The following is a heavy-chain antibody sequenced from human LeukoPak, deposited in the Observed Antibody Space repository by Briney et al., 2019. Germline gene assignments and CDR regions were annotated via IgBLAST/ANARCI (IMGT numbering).Heavy chain of an antibody. CDR1: GFTFSSYA. D-gene: IGHD3-10*01. CDR2: ISGSGGST. V-gene: IGHV3-23*01. Sequence: GGSLRLSCAASGFTFSSYAMSWVRQAPGKGLEWVSAISGSGGSTYYADSVKGRFTISRDNSKNTLYLQMNSLRAEDTAVYYCAKLAQHILKGQVRAGLDYWGQGTLVTVSS. J-gene: IGHJ4*02. CDR3: AKLAQHILKGQVRAGLDY.